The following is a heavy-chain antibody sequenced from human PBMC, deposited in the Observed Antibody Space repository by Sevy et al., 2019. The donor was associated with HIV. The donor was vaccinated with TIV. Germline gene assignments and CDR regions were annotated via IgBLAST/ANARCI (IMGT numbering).Heavy chain of an antibody. CDR1: GYTFTNYA. CDR3: ARGSYLSSYDSCYFDY. Sequence: ASVKVSCKASGYTFTNYAMNWVRQAPGQRLEWMGWINTNTGNPTFAQGFTGRFVFSWDTSVSTAYLQIISLKSEDSAVYYCARGSYLSSYDSCYFDYWGQGTLVTVSS. CDR2: INTNTGNP. D-gene: IGHD3-22*01. V-gene: IGHV7-4-1*02. J-gene: IGHJ4*02.